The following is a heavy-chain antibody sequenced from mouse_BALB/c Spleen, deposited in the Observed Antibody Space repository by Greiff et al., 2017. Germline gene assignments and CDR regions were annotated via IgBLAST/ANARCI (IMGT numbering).Heavy chain of an antibody. D-gene: IGHD1-1*01. CDR3: ASPGEPLLLPAWFAY. J-gene: IGHJ3*01. CDR1: GYTFTSYW. V-gene: IGHV1S81*02. Sequence: QVQLQQPGAELVKPGASVKLSCKASGYTFTSYWMHWVKQRPGQGLEWIGEINPSNGRTNYNEKFKSKATLTVDKSSSTAYMQLSSLTSEDSAVYYCASPGEPLLLPAWFAYWGQGTLVTVSA. CDR2: INPSNGRT.